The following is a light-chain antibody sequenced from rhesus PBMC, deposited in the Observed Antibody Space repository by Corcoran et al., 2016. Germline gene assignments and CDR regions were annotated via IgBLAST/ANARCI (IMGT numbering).Light chain of an antibody. CDR1: QGISSN. CDR2: YAT. Sequence: DIQMTQAPSSVSASVGDRVTITCRASQGISSNLAWYQQKPGKAPKLLIYYATTLRSGGPSRFSGSGSGTEFTLTINSLQPEDFATYFCQQYNSLLTFGGGTKVEIK. J-gene: IGKJ4*01. CDR3: QQYNSLLT. V-gene: IGKV1-25*01.